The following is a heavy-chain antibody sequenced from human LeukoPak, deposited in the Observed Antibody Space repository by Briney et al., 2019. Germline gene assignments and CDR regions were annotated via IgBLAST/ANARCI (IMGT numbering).Heavy chain of an antibody. V-gene: IGHV3-21*01. Sequence: PGGSMRLSCAASGFTCSSYSMNCVRQAPGKVLEWVSSISSSSSYTYYTDSVKGRFTISRDNAKNSLYLQMNSLRAEATAVYYCARDRHPYGYSSGCSDYWGQGTLVTVSS. CDR1: GFTCSSYS. J-gene: IGHJ4*02. D-gene: IGHD6-19*01. CDR3: ARDRHPYGYSSGCSDY. CDR2: ISSSSSYT.